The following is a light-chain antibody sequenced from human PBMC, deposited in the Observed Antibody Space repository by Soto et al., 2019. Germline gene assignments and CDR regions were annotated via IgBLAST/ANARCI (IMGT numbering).Light chain of an antibody. CDR3: SSYTSNSTSVV. J-gene: IGLJ2*01. CDR2: DVT. Sequence: QSVLTQPPSASGSPGQSVTISCTGSSSDIGGYEYVSWYQQHPGKAPKLMIYDVTKRPSGVPDRFSGSKSGNTASLTVSGLQAEDEADYYCSSYTSNSTSVVFGGGTKLTVL. V-gene: IGLV2-8*01. CDR1: SSDIGGYEY.